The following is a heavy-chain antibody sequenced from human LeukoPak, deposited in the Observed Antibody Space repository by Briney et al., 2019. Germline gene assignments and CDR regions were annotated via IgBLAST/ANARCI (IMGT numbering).Heavy chain of an antibody. CDR1: GFTFSSYS. CDR3: ARAYGLDY. CDR2: ISSSSNYI. V-gene: IGHV3-21*01. J-gene: IGHJ4*02. Sequence: GGSLRLSCAASGFTFSSYSMNWVRQAPGKGLEWVSSISSSSNYIYYADSVKGRFTISRDNAKNSLYLQMNSLRAEDTAVYYCARAYGLDYWGQGTLVTVSS. D-gene: IGHD3-16*01.